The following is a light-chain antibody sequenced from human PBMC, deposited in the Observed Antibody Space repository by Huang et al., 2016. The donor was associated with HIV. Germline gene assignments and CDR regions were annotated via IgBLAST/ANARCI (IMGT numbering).Light chain of an antibody. CDR1: QSLSSSY. CDR2: DAS. V-gene: IGKV3D-20*01. Sequence: EIVLTQSPATLSLSPGERATLSCGASQSLSSSYLAWYQQKPGLAPRLLIYDASNRATGIQDRFSGSGSGTDFTLTISRLEPEDFAVYYCQQYGSSPLTFGGGTKVEIK. CDR3: QQYGSSPLT. J-gene: IGKJ4*01.